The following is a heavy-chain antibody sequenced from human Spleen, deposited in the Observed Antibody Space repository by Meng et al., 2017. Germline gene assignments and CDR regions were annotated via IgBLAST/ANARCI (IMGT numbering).Heavy chain of an antibody. Sequence: LRLSCTVSGGSISSGSFYWNWIRQPAGKGLEWIGRIYTSGRTNYNPSLKSRVTMSVDMSKNQFSLNLSSVTAADTAIYYCARGHGGNSDHFDNWGQGTLVTVSS. V-gene: IGHV4-61*02. CDR2: IYTSGRT. CDR1: GGSISSGSFY. D-gene: IGHD4-23*01. J-gene: IGHJ4*02. CDR3: ARGHGGNSDHFDN.